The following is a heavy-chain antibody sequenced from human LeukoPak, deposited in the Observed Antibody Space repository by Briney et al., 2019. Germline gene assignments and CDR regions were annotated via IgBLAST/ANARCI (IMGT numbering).Heavy chain of an antibody. CDR1: GFIFSNYW. V-gene: IGHV3-7*01. CDR2: IKQDGSVK. CDR3: ARIGYSSSSFDY. Sequence: GGSLRLSCVASGFIFSNYWMSWVRQAPGKGLEWVANIKQDGSVKYYADSVKGRFTVSRDNAKNSHYLQMNSLRAEDTAVYYCARIGYSSSSFDYWGQGALVTVSS. D-gene: IGHD6-6*01. J-gene: IGHJ4*02.